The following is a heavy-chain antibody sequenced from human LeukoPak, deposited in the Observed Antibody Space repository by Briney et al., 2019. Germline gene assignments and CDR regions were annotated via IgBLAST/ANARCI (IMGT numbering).Heavy chain of an antibody. CDR3: AKSGGYSYGEYDY. Sequence: GGSLRLSCAASGFTFGDYAMHWVRQAPGKGLEWVSGISWNSGSIGYADSVKGRFTISRDNAKNSLYLQMNSLRAEDTALYYCAKSGGYSYGEYDYWGQGTLVTVSS. J-gene: IGHJ4*02. D-gene: IGHD5-18*01. CDR1: GFTFGDYA. V-gene: IGHV3-9*01. CDR2: ISWNSGSI.